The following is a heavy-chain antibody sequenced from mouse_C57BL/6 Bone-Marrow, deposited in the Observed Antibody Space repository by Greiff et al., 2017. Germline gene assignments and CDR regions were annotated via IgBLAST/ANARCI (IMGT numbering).Heavy chain of an antibody. Sequence: VQLQQPGAELVKPGASVKMSCKASGYTFTSYWITWVKQRPGQGLEWIGDIYPGSGSTNYNEKFKCKATLTVDTSSSTAYMQLSSLTSEDSAVYDYARKGHYYGGGYGYWGQGTTLTVSS. CDR3: ARKGHYYGGGYGY. CDR1: GYTFTSYW. D-gene: IGHD1-1*01. V-gene: IGHV1-55*01. J-gene: IGHJ2*01. CDR2: IYPGSGST.